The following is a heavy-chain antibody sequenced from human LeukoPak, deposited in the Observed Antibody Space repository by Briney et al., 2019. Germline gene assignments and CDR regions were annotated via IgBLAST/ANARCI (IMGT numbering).Heavy chain of an antibody. CDR2: IFYRGNT. CDR3: ARWGGYSSTDFDS. CDR1: GDSVSNFSYY. D-gene: IGHD6-13*01. J-gene: IGHJ4*02. V-gene: IGHV4-39*07. Sequence: SETLSLTCTVSGDSVSNFSYYWGWIRQPPGKGLDWIGNIFYRGNTYYKPSLKSRVTTSLDTSKNQFSLKLSSVTAADTAVYYCARWGGYSSTDFDSWGQGSLIIVSS.